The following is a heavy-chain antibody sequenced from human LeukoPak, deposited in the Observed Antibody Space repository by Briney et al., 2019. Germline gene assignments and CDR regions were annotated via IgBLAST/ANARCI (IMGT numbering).Heavy chain of an antibody. D-gene: IGHD3-3*01. V-gene: IGHV4-34*01. CDR1: GGSFSGYY. CDR2: INHSGST. Sequence: SETLSLTCAVYGGSFSGYYWSWIRQPPGKGLEWIGEINHSGSTNYNPSLKSRVTISVDTSKNQFSLKLSSVTAADTAVYYCARGFPQFFTIFGVVIINNWFDPWGQGTLVTVSS. J-gene: IGHJ5*02. CDR3: ARGFPQFFTIFGVVIINNWFDP.